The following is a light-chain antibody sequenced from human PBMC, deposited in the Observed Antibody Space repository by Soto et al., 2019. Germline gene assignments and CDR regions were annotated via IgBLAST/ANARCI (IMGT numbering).Light chain of an antibody. CDR2: KAT. CDR1: QSISSW. CDR3: QQYNSYSPLT. V-gene: IGKV1-5*03. J-gene: IGKJ4*01. Sequence: DIQMTQSPSTLSQSVGDRATITCRASQSISSWLAWYQQKPAKAPKILINKATILESGVPSRFSGGGSGSEVSLTISSLQPDEFSTYYCQQYNSYSPLTFGGGTKVEIK.